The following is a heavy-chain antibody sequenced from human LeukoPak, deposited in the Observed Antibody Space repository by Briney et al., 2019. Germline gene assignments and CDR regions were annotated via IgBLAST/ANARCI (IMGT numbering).Heavy chain of an antibody. D-gene: IGHD3-22*01. V-gene: IGHV3-30*02. J-gene: IGHJ2*01. Sequence: GGSLRLSCAASGFTFGTSGMHWVRQAPGKGLEWVAFIRYDGNENYYADSVRGRFTISRDNAKNSLYLQMNTLRAEDTAVYYCAKVAWLLLNYWYFDLWGRGTLVTVSS. CDR3: AKVAWLLLNYWYFDL. CDR1: GFTFGTSG. CDR2: IRYDGNEN.